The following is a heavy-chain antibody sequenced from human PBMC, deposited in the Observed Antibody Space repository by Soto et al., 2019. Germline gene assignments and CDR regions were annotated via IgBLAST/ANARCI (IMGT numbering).Heavy chain of an antibody. J-gene: IGHJ4*02. CDR1: GFTFDMYA. V-gene: IGHV3-23*01. D-gene: IGHD6-13*01. Sequence: GGSLRLSCAASGFTFDMYAMSWVRQAPGKGLEWVAAFSRSDDSRYYADSVKGRFTVSRDNSKKTLSLQMNSLRAEDTAVYYCAKGAGAGYSSSWLFDSWGQGTLVTVPQ. CDR2: FSRSDDSR. CDR3: AKGAGAGYSSSWLFDS.